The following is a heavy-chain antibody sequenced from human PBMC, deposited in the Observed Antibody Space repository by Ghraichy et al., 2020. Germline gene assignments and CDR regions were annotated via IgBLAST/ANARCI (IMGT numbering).Heavy chain of an antibody. CDR1: GGSFSGYY. CDR2: INHSGST. J-gene: IGHJ6*03. CDR3: ARGRAARSLGYDYYYMDV. D-gene: IGHD6-6*01. V-gene: IGHV4-34*01. Sequence: SETLSLTCAVSGGSFSGYYWSWIRQPPGKGLEWIGEINHSGSTNYNPSLKSRVTISVYTSKNQFYLTLSSVTAADTAVYYCARGRAARSLGYDYYYMDVWGKGTTVTVSS.